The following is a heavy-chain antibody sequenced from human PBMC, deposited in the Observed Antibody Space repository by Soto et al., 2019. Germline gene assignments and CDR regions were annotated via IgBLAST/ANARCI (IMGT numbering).Heavy chain of an antibody. J-gene: IGHJ3*02. CDR2: ISYDGRNK. CDR1: GFTFSSYG. D-gene: IGHD1-1*01. Sequence: QPGGSLRLSCAASGFTFSSYGMHWVRKAPGKGLEWVAVISYDGRNKYYADSVKGRFTISRDNSKNTLYLQMNSLRAEDTAVYYCAKDLGQWNVAVLDAFDIWGQGTMVTVSS. CDR3: AKDLGQWNVAVLDAFDI. V-gene: IGHV3-30*18.